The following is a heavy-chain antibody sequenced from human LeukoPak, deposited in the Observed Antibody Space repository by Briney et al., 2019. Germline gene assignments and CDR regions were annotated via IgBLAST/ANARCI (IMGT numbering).Heavy chain of an antibody. CDR3: ARGGYVLLWFGESDNWFDP. V-gene: IGHV4-59*01. CDR1: GGSISSYY. CDR2: TYYSGST. J-gene: IGHJ5*02. D-gene: IGHD3-10*01. Sequence: SEILSLTCTVSGGSISSYYWSWIRQPPGKGLEWIGYTYYSGSTNYNPSLKSRVTISVDTSKNQLSLKLSSVTAADTAVYYCARGGYVLLWFGESDNWFDPWGQGTLVTVSS.